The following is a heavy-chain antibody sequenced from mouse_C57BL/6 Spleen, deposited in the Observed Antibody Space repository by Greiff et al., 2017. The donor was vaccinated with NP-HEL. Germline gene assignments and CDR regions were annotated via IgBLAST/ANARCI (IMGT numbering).Heavy chain of an antibody. Sequence: DVKLQESGPGLVKPSQSLSLTCSVTGYSITSGYYWNWIRQFPGNKLEWMGYISYDGSNNYNPSLKNRISITRDTSKNQFFLKLNSVTTEDTATYYCASYGVGYFDVWGTGTTVTVSS. J-gene: IGHJ1*03. CDR2: ISYDGSN. CDR1: GYSITSGYY. D-gene: IGHD1-1*02. V-gene: IGHV3-6*01. CDR3: ASYGVGYFDV.